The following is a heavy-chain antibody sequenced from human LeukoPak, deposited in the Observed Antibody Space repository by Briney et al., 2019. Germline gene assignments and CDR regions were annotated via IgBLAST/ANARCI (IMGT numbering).Heavy chain of an antibody. CDR3: ARGGETGFDY. J-gene: IGHJ4*02. Sequence: GGSLRLSCAASGFTFSRYDMHWVRQATGKGLEWVSAIATAGDTIYVGSVKGRFTISRENAKNSLYLQMNSLRAGDTAIYYCARGGETGFDYWGQGTLVTVSS. V-gene: IGHV3-13*01. D-gene: IGHD3-10*01. CDR1: GFTFSRYD. CDR2: IATAGDT.